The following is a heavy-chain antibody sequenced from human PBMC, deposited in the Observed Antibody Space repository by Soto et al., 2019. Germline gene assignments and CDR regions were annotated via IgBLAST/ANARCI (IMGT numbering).Heavy chain of an antibody. CDR2: ISAYNGNT. CDR3: ARDLALFIAAAGPQGDY. J-gene: IGHJ4*02. V-gene: IGHV1-18*01. Sequence: QVQLVQSGAEVKKPGASVKVSCKASGYTFTSYGISWVRQAPGQGLEWMGWISAYNGNTNYAQKLQGRVSMTTDTSTSTAYMELRSLRSDDTAVYYCARDLALFIAAAGPQGDYWGQGTLVTVSS. D-gene: IGHD6-13*01. CDR1: GYTFTSYG.